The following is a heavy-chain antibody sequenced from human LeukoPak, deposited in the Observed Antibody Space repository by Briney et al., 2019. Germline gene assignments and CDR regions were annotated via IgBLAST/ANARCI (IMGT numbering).Heavy chain of an antibody. CDR3: AKHSGPSGYSSGYYFDY. CDR2: SSGSGGST. Sequence: PGGSLRLSCAASGFTFSRYAMSWVRQAPGKGLEWVSASSGSGGSTYYVDSVKGRFTISRDNSKSTLYLQMNSLRAEDTAVYYCAKHSGPSGYSSGYYFDYWGQGTLVTVSS. J-gene: IGHJ4*02. D-gene: IGHD5-18*01. CDR1: GFTFSRYA. V-gene: IGHV3-23*01.